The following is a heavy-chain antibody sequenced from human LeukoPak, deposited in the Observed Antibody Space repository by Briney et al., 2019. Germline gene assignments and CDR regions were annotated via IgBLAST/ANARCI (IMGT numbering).Heavy chain of an antibody. CDR1: GFTFSSYS. V-gene: IGHV3-21*01. Sequence: PGGSLRLSCAASGFTFSSYSMNSVRQAPGKGVEWVSSISSSSSYIYYADSVKGRFTISRDNAKNSLYLQMNSLRAEDTAVYYCARDRAGSSSDFDYWGQGTLVTVSS. CDR3: ARDRAGSSSDFDY. J-gene: IGHJ4*02. D-gene: IGHD6-13*01. CDR2: ISSSSSYI.